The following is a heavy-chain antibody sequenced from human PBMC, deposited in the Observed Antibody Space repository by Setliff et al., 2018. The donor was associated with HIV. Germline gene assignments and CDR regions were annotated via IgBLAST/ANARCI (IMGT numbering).Heavy chain of an antibody. CDR3: ARQFSNSFDS. D-gene: IGHD7-27*01. V-gene: IGHV1-2*02. CDR1: GYTFIDYI. J-gene: IGHJ4*02. Sequence: ASVKVSCKASGYTFIDYIIHWVRQAPGQGPEWMGWISPYDLSERTSQRFRGRVSMARDTSINAAYLDLSGLTSDDTAFYYCARQFSNSFDSWGQGTLVTVSS. CDR2: ISPYDLSE.